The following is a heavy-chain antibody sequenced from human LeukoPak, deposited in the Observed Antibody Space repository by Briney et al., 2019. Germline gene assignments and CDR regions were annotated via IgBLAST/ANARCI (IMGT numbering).Heavy chain of an antibody. V-gene: IGHV4-39*01. CDR1: GGSISSSSYY. D-gene: IGHD2-15*01. CDR2: IYYSGST. J-gene: IGHJ4*02. CDR3: ARRCSGGSCYFDY. Sequence: SETLSLTCTVSGGSISSSSYYWGWIRQPPGRGLEWIGSIYYSGSTYYNPSLKSRVTISVDTSKNQFSLKLSSVTAADTAVYYCARRCSGGSCYFDYWGQGTLVTVSS.